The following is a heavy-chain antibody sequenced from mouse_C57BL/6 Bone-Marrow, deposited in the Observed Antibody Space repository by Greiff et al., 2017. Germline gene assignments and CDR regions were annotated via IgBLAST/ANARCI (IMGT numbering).Heavy chain of an antibody. CDR3: ARWLLRFAY. D-gene: IGHD2-3*01. Sequence: VQGVESGPELVKPGASVKISCKASGYSFTSYYIHWVKQRPGQGLEWIGWIYPGSGNTKYNEKFKGKATLTADTSSSTAYMQLSSLTSEDSAVYYCARWLLRFAYWGQGTLVTVSA. V-gene: IGHV1-66*01. CDR2: IYPGSGNT. J-gene: IGHJ3*01. CDR1: GYSFTSYY.